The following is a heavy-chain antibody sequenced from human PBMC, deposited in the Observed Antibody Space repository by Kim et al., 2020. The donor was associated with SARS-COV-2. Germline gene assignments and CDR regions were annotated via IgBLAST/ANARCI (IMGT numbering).Heavy chain of an antibody. CDR1: GGSISSSSYY. J-gene: IGHJ6*03. Sequence: SETLSLTCTVSGGSISSSSYYWGWIRQPPGKGLEWIGSIYYSGSTYYNPSLKSRVTISVDTSKNQFSLKLSSVTAADTAVYYCARQNGIGGWYHYYYYYMDVWGKGTTVTVSS. D-gene: IGHD6-19*01. CDR2: IYYSGST. V-gene: IGHV4-39*01. CDR3: ARQNGIGGWYHYYYYYMDV.